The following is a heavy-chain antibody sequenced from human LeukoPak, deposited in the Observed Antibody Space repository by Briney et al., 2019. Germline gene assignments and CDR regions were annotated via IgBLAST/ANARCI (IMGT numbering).Heavy chain of an antibody. Sequence: SQTLSLTCTVSGASIRSGDYYWSWIRQPPGKGLEWIGYIYDSGSTYYNPSLRSRITISVDTSENRFSLKLSSVTAADTAVYYCARGELGMPFDYWGQGTLVTVSS. J-gene: IGHJ4*02. D-gene: IGHD3-16*01. V-gene: IGHV4-30-4*01. CDR1: GASIRSGDYY. CDR3: ARGELGMPFDY. CDR2: IYDSGST.